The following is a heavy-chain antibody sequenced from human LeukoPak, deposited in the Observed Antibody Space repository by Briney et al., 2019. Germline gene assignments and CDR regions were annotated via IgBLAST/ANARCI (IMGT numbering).Heavy chain of an antibody. J-gene: IGHJ4*02. V-gene: IGHV3-13*01. CDR1: GFTVSSYA. D-gene: IGHD1-26*01. CDR3: ARQKQSHGNFDY. CDR2: LGIAGDT. Sequence: GGSLRLSCAASGFTVSSYAMHWVRQPIGKGLEWVSALGIAGDTFYPGSVKGRFTISRENAKNSLYLQMNSLRAEDTAMYYCARQKQSHGNFDYWGQGTPVTVSP.